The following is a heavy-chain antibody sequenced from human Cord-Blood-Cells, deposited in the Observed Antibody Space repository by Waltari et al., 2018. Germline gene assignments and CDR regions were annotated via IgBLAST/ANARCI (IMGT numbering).Heavy chain of an antibody. Sequence: SGAEVKKPGASVKVSCKVSGYTLTELSMHWVRQAPGKGLEWMGGFDPEDGETIYAQKFQGRVTMTEDTSTDTAYMELSSLRSEDTAVYYCATAPVDRRYCSGGSCYPQSFYYYYGMDVWGQGTTVTVSS. J-gene: IGHJ6*02. CDR2: FDPEDGET. V-gene: IGHV1-24*01. CDR1: GYTLTELS. CDR3: ATAPVDRRYCSGGSCYPQSFYYYYGMDV. D-gene: IGHD2-15*01.